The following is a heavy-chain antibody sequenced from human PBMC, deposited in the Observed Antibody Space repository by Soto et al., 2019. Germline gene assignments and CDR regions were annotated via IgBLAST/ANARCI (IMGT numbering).Heavy chain of an antibody. CDR2: IYYSGST. Sequence: QVQLQESGPGLVKPSQTLSLTCTVSGGSISSGGYYWSWIRQHPGKGLEWIGYIYYSGSTYYNPSLNSRVTISVDTSKNQFSLKLSAVTAADTAVYYCARDRAGGEYRRSSWWFDPWGQGTLVTVSS. D-gene: IGHD6-6*01. J-gene: IGHJ5*02. V-gene: IGHV4-31*03. CDR1: GGSISSGGYY. CDR3: ARDRAGGEYRRSSWWFDP.